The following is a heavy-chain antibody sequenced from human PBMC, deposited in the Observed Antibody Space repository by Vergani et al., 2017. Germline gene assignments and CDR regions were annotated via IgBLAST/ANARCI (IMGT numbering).Heavy chain of an antibody. V-gene: IGHV3-33*08. CDR2: IWYDGSNK. D-gene: IGHD6-13*01. CDR3: AREISTVQQLVWSYYYYYMDV. CDR1: GFTFSSYT. J-gene: IGHJ6*03. Sequence: VQLVESGGGLVQPGGSLRLSCAAAGFTFSSYTMNWVRQAPGKGLEWVAVIWYDGSNKYYADSVKGRFTISRDNSKNTLYLQMNSMRAEDTAVYYCAREISTVQQLVWSYYYYYMDVWGKGTTVTVSS.